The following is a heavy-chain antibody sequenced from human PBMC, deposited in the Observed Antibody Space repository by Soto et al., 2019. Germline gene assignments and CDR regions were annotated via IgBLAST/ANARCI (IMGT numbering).Heavy chain of an antibody. Sequence: PEEALKISCKGSGYSFTSYWISWVRQMPGKGLEWMGRIDPSDSYTNYSPSFQGHVTISADKSISTAYLQWSSLKASDTAMYYCARSYPLIIAAAGQEAFDIWGQGTMVTVSS. V-gene: IGHV5-10-1*01. CDR1: GYSFTSYW. J-gene: IGHJ3*02. D-gene: IGHD6-13*01. CDR2: IDPSDSYT. CDR3: ARSYPLIIAAAGQEAFDI.